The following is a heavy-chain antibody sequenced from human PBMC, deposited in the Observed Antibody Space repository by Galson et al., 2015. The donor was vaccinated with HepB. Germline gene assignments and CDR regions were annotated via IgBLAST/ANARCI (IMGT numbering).Heavy chain of an antibody. CDR3: ASLLRYFDWSSDAFDI. J-gene: IGHJ3*02. D-gene: IGHD3-9*01. Sequence: LSLTCTVSGYSISSGYYWGWIRQPPGKGLEWIGSIYHSGSTYYNPSLKSRVTISVDTSKNQFSLKLSSVTAADTAVYYCASLLRYFDWSSDAFDIWGQGTMVTVSS. CDR2: IYHSGST. CDR1: GYSISSGYY. V-gene: IGHV4-38-2*02.